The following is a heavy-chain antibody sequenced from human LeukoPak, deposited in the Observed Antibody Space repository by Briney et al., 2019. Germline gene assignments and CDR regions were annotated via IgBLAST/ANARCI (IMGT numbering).Heavy chain of an antibody. CDR1: GFTFSGSA. J-gene: IGHJ4*02. CDR3: ASGWELRDFDY. V-gene: IGHV3-73*01. Sequence: PGGSLRLSCAASGFTFSGSAMHWVRQASGKGLEWVGRIRSKANSYATAYAASVKGRFTISRDDSKNTAYLQMNSLRAEDTAVYYCASGWELRDFDYWGQGTLVTVSS. CDR2: IRSKANSYAT. D-gene: IGHD1-26*01.